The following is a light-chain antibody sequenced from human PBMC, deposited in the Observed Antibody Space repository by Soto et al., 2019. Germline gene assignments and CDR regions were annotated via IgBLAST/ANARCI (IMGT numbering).Light chain of an antibody. CDR1: SSDVGGYNY. J-gene: IGLJ1*01. CDR2: EVS. V-gene: IGLV2-14*01. CDR3: SSYTSSSTLAYV. Sequence: QSVLTQPAPLSGPPGQSITISCAGTSSDVGGYNYVSWYQQHPGQAPKLIIYEVSNRPSGVSNRFSGSKSGNTASLTISGLQAEDEADYYCSSYTSSSTLAYVFGTGTKV.